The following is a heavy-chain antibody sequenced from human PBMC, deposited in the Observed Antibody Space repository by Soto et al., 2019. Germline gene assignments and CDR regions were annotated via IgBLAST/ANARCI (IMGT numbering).Heavy chain of an antibody. CDR3: AKTITMVRGVIIPYYYYGMDV. CDR2: ISAYNGNT. V-gene: IGHV1-18*04. D-gene: IGHD3-10*01. Sequence: ASVKVSCKASGYTFTSYGISWVRQAPGQGLEWMGWISAYNGNTNYAQKLQGRVTMTTDTSTSTAYMELRSLRSDDTAVYYCAKTITMVRGVIIPYYYYGMDVWGQGATVTVSS. CDR1: GYTFTSYG. J-gene: IGHJ6*02.